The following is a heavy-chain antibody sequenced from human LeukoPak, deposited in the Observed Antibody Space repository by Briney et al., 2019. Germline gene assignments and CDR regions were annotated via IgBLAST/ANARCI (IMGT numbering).Heavy chain of an antibody. J-gene: IGHJ4*02. D-gene: IGHD5-12*01. CDR1: GYTLTELS. V-gene: IGHV1-18*01. CDR3: ARDSGYDVGY. CDR2: ISAYNGNT. Sequence: GASVKVSCKVSGYTLTELSMHWVRQAPEQGLEWMGWISAYNGNTNYAQKLQGRVTMTTDTSTSTAYMELRSLRSDDTAVYYCARDSGYDVGYWGQGTLVTVSS.